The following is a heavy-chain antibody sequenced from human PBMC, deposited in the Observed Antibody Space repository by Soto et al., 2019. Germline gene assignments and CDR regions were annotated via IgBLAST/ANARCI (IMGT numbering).Heavy chain of an antibody. Sequence: ASVKVSCKASGYSFATYGFSWVRQAPGQGLECVGWISAHNGDTHYSQKFQGRVTLTTDTSTNTGYMELRSLTSDDTAVYYCAMSKYDILSYWGQGTLVTVSS. CDR2: ISAHNGDT. CDR3: AMSKYDILSY. CDR1: GYSFATYG. D-gene: IGHD3-9*01. V-gene: IGHV1-18*04. J-gene: IGHJ4*02.